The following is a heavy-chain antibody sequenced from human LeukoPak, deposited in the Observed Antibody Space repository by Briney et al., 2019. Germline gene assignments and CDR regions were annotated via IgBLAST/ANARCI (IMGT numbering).Heavy chain of an antibody. CDR1: GYTFTDYY. V-gene: IGHV1-2*06. D-gene: IGHD2-15*01. Sequence: ASVKVSCKASGYTFTDYYMHWVRQAPGQGLEWMGRINPNSGGTNYAQKFQGRVTMTRDTSISTAYMELNRLRSDDTAVYYCARDHVVGLAPFDPWGQGTLVTVSS. J-gene: IGHJ5*02. CDR2: INPNSGGT. CDR3: ARDHVVGLAPFDP.